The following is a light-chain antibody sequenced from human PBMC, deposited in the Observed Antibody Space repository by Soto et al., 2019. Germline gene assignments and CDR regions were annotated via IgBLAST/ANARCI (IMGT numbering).Light chain of an antibody. V-gene: IGKV3-20*01. Sequence: EIVLTQSPGTLSLSPGERATLSCWASQSVSSSYLAWYQQKPGQAPRLLIYGASSRATGIPDRFSGSGSGTDFPLTISRLEPEDFAVYYCQQYGSSPWTFGQGTKVEIK. CDR1: QSVSSSY. J-gene: IGKJ1*01. CDR2: GAS. CDR3: QQYGSSPWT.